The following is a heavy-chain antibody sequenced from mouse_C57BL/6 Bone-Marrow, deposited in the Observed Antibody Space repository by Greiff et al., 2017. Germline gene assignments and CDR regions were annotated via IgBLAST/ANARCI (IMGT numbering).Heavy chain of an antibody. J-gene: IGHJ2*01. CDR2: ISNLAYSI. Sequence: DVQLQESGGGLVQPGGSLKLSCAASGFTVSDYGMAWVRQAPRKGPEWVAFISNLAYSIYYADTVTGRFTISRENAKNTLYLEMSSLWSEDTAMYYCERQEDYRNYVIDYWGQGTTLTVSS. D-gene: IGHD2-5*01. V-gene: IGHV5-15*01. CDR1: GFTVSDYG. CDR3: ERQEDYRNYVIDY.